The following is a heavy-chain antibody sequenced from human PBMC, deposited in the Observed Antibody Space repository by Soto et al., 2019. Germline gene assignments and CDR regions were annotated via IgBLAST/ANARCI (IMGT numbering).Heavy chain of an antibody. CDR2: IYYSGST. D-gene: IGHD6-19*01. V-gene: IGHV4-61*01. CDR1: GGSVSSGSYY. Sequence: QVQLQESGPGLVKPSETLSLTCTVSGGSVSSGSYYWSWIRQPPGKGLEWIGYIYYSGSTNYNPSLKSRVTISVDTSKNQFSLKLSSVTAADTAVYYCAREPKGYSSGWYYFDYWGQGTLVTVSS. J-gene: IGHJ4*02. CDR3: AREPKGYSSGWYYFDY.